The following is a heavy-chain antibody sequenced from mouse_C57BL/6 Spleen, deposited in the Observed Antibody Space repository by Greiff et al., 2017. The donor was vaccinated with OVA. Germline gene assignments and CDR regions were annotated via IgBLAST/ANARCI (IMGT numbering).Heavy chain of an antibody. J-gene: IGHJ2*01. Sequence: VQLQQPGAELVKPGASVKLSCKASGYTFTSYWMQWVKQRPGQGLEWIGEIDPSDSYTNYNQKFKGKATLTVDTSSSTAYMQLSSLTSEDSAVYYCARSGIYHFDYWGQGTTLTVSS. CDR3: ARSGIYHFDY. CDR1: GYTFTSYW. CDR2: IDPSDSYT. D-gene: IGHD3-1*01. V-gene: IGHV1-50*01.